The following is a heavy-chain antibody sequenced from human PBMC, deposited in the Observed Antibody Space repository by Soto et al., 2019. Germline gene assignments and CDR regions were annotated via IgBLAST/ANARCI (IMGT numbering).Heavy chain of an antibody. Sequence: GPVKVSCKASGYTFTGYYMHWVRQAPGQGLEWMGWINPNSGGTNYAQKFQGRVTMTRDTSISTAYMELSRLRSDDTAVYYCARGIARRRYFDYWGQGTLVTVSS. D-gene: IGHD6-13*01. CDR1: GYTFTGYY. CDR2: INPNSGGT. J-gene: IGHJ4*02. V-gene: IGHV1-2*02. CDR3: ARGIARRRYFDY.